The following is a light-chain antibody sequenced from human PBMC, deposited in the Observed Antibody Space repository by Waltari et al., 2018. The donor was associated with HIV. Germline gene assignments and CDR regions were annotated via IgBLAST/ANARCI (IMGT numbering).Light chain of an antibody. CDR3: ASFTSGRLNV. Sequence: QSALTQPASVSGSPGQSITISCTGTSSDVGASDYVSWYQQHPGKVPKLLIYDVYNRPSRISNRFSGSKSGNTASLTISGLQAEDEAHYYCASFTSGRLNVFGTGTKVTVL. CDR1: SSDVGASDY. CDR2: DVY. J-gene: IGLJ1*01. V-gene: IGLV2-14*03.